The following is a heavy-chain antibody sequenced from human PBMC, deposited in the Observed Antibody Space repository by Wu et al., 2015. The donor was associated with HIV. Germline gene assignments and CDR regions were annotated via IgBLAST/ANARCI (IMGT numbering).Heavy chain of an antibody. CDR2: TSPNSGGT. J-gene: IGHJ6*02. Sequence: QVKLLQSGAEVKKPGVSVKVSCKASGYTFTDYYIHWVRQAPGQGLEWMGWTSPNSGGTNYAQKFQGRVTMTRDTSISTAYMELSRLRSDDTAVYYCARDRKGGGGVLMDVWGQGTTGHRLL. CDR3: ARDRKGGGGVLMDV. D-gene: IGHD1-1*01. V-gene: IGHV1-2*02. CDR1: GYTFTDYY.